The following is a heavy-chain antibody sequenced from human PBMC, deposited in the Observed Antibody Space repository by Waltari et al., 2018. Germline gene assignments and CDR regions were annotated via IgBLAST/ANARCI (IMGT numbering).Heavy chain of an antibody. CDR3: ARASGGGTNFLIDY. V-gene: IGHV3-30-3*01. CDR2: ISYDGSNE. CDR1: GFTFRSYA. J-gene: IGHJ4*02. D-gene: IGHD1-7*01. Sequence: QVLLVESGGGVVQPGRSLRLSCAASGFTFRSYAMHWFRQAPGKGLEWVGVISYDGSNEYCADSVKGRFTISRDNSKNTLYLQMNNLRTEDTAVYYCARASGGGTNFLIDYWGQGTLVTVSS.